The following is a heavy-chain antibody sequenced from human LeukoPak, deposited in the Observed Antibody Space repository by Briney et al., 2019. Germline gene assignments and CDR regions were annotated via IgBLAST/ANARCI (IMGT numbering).Heavy chain of an antibody. D-gene: IGHD3-22*01. J-gene: IGHJ4*02. Sequence: PGGPLRLSCAASGFTFSSYWMSWVRQAPGKGLEWVANIKQDGSEKYYVDSVKGRFTISRDNAKNSLYLQMNSLRAEDTAVCYCARDRRDYDSSGYYSLRYFDYWGQGTLVTVSS. CDR1: GFTFSSYW. CDR2: IKQDGSEK. V-gene: IGHV3-7*01. CDR3: ARDRRDYDSSGYYSLRYFDY.